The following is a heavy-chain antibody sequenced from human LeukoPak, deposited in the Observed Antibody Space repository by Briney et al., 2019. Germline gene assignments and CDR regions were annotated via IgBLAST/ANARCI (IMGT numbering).Heavy chain of an antibody. D-gene: IGHD6-13*01. Sequence: SETLSLTCAVYGGSFSGYYWSWIRQPPGKGLEWIGEINHSGSTNHNPSLKSRVTISVDTSKNQFSLKLSSVTAADTAVYYCARGIAAAGNRVWSYYYYYMDVWGKGTTVTVSS. J-gene: IGHJ6*03. CDR3: ARGIAAAGNRVWSYYYYYMDV. CDR2: INHSGST. CDR1: GGSFSGYY. V-gene: IGHV4-34*01.